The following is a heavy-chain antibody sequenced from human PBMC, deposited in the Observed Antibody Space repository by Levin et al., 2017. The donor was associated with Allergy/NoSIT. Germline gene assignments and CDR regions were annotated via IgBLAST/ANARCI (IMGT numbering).Heavy chain of an antibody. Sequence: GESLKISCAASGFTFSSYAMSWVRQAPGKGLEWVSAISGSGGSTYYADSVKGRFTISRDNSKNTLYLQMNSLRAEDTAVYYCAKDREGGRGSYHPNWGQGTLVTVSS. D-gene: IGHD1-26*01. CDR2: ISGSGGST. CDR3: AKDREGGRGSYHPN. J-gene: IGHJ4*02. CDR1: GFTFSSYA. V-gene: IGHV3-23*01.